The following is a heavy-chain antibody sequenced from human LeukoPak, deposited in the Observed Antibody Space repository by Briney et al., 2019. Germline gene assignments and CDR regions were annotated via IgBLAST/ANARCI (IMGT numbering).Heavy chain of an antibody. D-gene: IGHD3-16*02. J-gene: IGHJ4*02. Sequence: LAGGSLRLSCAASGFTFSSYEMNWVRQAPGKGLEWVSYISYSGSNMYYADSVKGRFTISRDNTKNSLYLQMDSLRAEDTAVYYCARVEGIIDYWGQGTLVTASS. V-gene: IGHV3-48*03. CDR3: ARVEGIIDY. CDR1: GFTFSSYE. CDR2: ISYSGSNM.